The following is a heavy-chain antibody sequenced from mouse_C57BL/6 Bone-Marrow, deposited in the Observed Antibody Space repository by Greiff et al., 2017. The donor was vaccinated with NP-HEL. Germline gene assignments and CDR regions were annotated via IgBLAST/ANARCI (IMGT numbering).Heavy chain of an antibody. CDR3: TGDYSNYGGFAY. CDR1: GFTFSNYW. Sequence: EVKLQESGGGLVQPGGSMKLSCVASGFTFSNYWMNWVRQSPEKGLEWVAQIRLKSDNYATHYAESVKGRFTISRDDSRSSVYLQMNNLRAEDTGIYYCTGDYSNYGGFAYWGQGTLVTVSA. CDR2: IRLKSDNYAT. V-gene: IGHV6-3*01. J-gene: IGHJ3*01. D-gene: IGHD2-5*01.